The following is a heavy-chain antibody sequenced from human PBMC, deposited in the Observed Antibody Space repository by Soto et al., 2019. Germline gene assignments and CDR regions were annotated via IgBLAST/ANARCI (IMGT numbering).Heavy chain of an antibody. CDR2: ISDSGGYT. V-gene: IGHV3-23*01. CDR3: ARGSSRGWCGELFFRPAMDV. CDR1: GFTFSNHA. D-gene: IGHD3-10*01. J-gene: IGHJ6*02. Sequence: PGGSLRLSCVGSGFTFSNHAMSWVRQAPGEGLEWVSAISDSGGYTYYADSVKGRFTISRDNSKNTLFLQMNSLRAEDTAVYYCARGSSRGWCGELFFRPAMDVWGQGTTVTVSS.